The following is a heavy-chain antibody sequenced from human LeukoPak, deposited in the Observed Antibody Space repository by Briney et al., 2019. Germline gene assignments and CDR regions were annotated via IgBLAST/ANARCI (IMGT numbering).Heavy chain of an antibody. CDR1: GGSISSYY. D-gene: IGHD3-9*01. CDR3: ARLHDSVLTRFLYYFDY. Sequence: SETLSLTCTVSGGSISSYYWSWLRQPPGRGLEYIGYVSYNGRPNYNPSLQGRVTMSVDTSKNQLSLKLSSVTAADTAVYYCARLHDSVLTRFLYYFDYWGQGTLVTVSS. J-gene: IGHJ4*02. CDR2: VSYNGRP. V-gene: IGHV4-59*01.